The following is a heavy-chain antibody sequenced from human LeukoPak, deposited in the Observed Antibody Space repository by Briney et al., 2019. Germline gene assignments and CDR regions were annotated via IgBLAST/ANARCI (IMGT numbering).Heavy chain of an antibody. J-gene: IGHJ4*02. V-gene: IGHV3-69-1*01. CDR2: FGISGTI. Sequence: TTGGSLRLSCAASGFTVSTYDMHWVRQAPGEGPEWIAYFGISGTIYYADSVRGRFTISRDSAKNSLHLEMNSLRVDDTAIYYCAGYGFYPYWGQGTPATVSS. CDR1: GFTVSTYD. CDR3: AGYGFYPY. D-gene: IGHD5-18*01.